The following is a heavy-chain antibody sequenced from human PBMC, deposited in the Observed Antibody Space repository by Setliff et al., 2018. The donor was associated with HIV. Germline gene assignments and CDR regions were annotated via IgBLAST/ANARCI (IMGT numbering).Heavy chain of an antibody. CDR1: GLTFSNNG. CDR2: ITSAGAI. V-gene: IGHV3-48*01. D-gene: IGHD2-21*02. CDR3: TRGKCGGDCSAARYMDV. J-gene: IGHJ6*03. Sequence: GGSLRLSCAASGLTFSNNGLSWVRQAPGKGLEWLSYITSAGAIFYADSVKGRFTISRDNAKSSLYLQMNNLRAEDTALYYCTRGKCGGDCSAARYMDVWGKGTTVTVSS.